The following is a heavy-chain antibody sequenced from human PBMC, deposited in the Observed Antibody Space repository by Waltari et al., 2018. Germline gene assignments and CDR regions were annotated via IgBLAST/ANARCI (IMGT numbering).Heavy chain of an antibody. CDR2: ISYDGSNK. Sequence: QVQLVESGGGVVQPGRSLRLSCAASGFTFSSYAMHWVRQAPGKGLEWVAVISYDGSNKYYADSVKGRFTISRDNSKNTLYLQMNSLRAEDTAVYYCATGPGSWYDYWGQGTLVTVSS. CDR3: ATGPGSWYDY. D-gene: IGHD6-13*01. V-gene: IGHV3-30-3*01. J-gene: IGHJ4*02. CDR1: GFTFSSYA.